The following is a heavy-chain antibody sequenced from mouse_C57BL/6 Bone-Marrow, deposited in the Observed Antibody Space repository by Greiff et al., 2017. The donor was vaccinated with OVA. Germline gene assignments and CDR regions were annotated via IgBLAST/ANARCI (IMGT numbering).Heavy chain of an antibody. CDR2: IYPGSGST. Sequence: QVQLQQPGAELVKPGASVKMSCKASGYPFTSYWITWVTQRPGQGLAWIGDIYPGSGSTNYNEKFKSKATLTVDTSSSTAYMQLSSLTSEDSAVYYCARGSYYEAMDYWGQGTSVTVSS. CDR1: GYPFTSYW. CDR3: ARGSYYEAMDY. J-gene: IGHJ4*01. V-gene: IGHV1-55*01. D-gene: IGHD2-10*01.